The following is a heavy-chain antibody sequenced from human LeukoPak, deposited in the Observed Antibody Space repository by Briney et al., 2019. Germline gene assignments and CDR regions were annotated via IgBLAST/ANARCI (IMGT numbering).Heavy chain of an antibody. Sequence: GGSLRLSCAASGFTFSESWMSWVRQAPGKGPEWVANIKEDGSEKYFVDSVKGRFTISRDNAKNTLYLQMNSLRAEDTAVYYCARDADPGYSYGIDCWGQGTLVTVSS. J-gene: IGHJ4*02. CDR1: GFTFSESW. V-gene: IGHV3-7*01. D-gene: IGHD5-18*01. CDR2: IKEDGSEK. CDR3: ARDADPGYSYGIDC.